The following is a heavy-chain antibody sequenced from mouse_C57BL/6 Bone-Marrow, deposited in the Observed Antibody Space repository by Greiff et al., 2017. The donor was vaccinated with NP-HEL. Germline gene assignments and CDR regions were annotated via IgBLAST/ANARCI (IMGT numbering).Heavy chain of an antibody. D-gene: IGHD3-2*02. J-gene: IGHJ3*01. V-gene: IGHV7-1*01. Sequence: EVMLVESGGGLVQSGRSLRLSCATSGFTFSDFYMEWVRQAPGKGLEWIAASRNKANDYTTEYSASVKGRFIVSRDTSQSILYLQMNALRAEDTAIYYCAGTAQAPFAYWGQGTLVTVSA. CDR3: AGTAQAPFAY. CDR1: GFTFSDFY. CDR2: SRNKANDYTT.